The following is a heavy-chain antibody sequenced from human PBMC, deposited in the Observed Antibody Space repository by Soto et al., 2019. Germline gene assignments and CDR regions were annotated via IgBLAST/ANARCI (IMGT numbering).Heavy chain of an antibody. J-gene: IGHJ5*02. D-gene: IGHD3-3*01. Sequence: SETLSLTCTVSGGSINSYYWSWIRQPPGKGLEWIGYIYYSGSTNYNPSLKSRVTISVDTSKNQFSLKISSVTAADTAVYYCSKVNDFWTGYYSTNWFDPWGQGTLVTVSS. CDR1: GGSINSYY. V-gene: IGHV4-59*01. CDR2: IYYSGST. CDR3: SKVNDFWTGYYSTNWFDP.